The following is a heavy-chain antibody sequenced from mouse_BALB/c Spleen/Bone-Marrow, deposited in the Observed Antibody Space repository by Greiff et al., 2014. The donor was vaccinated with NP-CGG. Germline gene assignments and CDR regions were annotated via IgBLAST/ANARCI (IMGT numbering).Heavy chain of an antibody. CDR2: IRNKANGYTT. Sequence: EVQRVESGGGLVPPGGSLRLSCATSGFPFTDYSMSWVRQPPGKALEWLGFIRNKANGYTTEYSASVKGRFTISRDNSQSILYLQMNTLRAEDSATDYWARDISWDFDVWGAGTTVTGAS. CDR1: GFPFTDYS. J-gene: IGHJ1*01. V-gene: IGHV7-3*02. CDR3: ARDISWDFDV.